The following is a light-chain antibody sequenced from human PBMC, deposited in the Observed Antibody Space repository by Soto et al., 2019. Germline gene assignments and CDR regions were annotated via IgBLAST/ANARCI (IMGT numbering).Light chain of an antibody. V-gene: IGLV2-11*01. CDR2: DVN. CDR3: CSYAGTYPLV. Sequence: QSVLTQPRSVSGSPGQSVTISCTGTSSDVGAYNYVSWYQQHPGKAPKLMIFDVNKRPSGVPDRISGSKFGNTASLTISGLQTEDEADYYCCSYAGTYPLVFGSGTKLTVL. J-gene: IGLJ1*01. CDR1: SSDVGAYNY.